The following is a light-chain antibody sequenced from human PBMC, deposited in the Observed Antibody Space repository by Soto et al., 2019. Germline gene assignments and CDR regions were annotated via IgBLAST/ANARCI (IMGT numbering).Light chain of an antibody. CDR1: SSDVGGYNY. Sequence: HSALTQPASVSGSPGQSITISCTGTSSDVGGYNYVSWYQQHPGKAPKLMIYEVSNRPSGVSNRFSGSKSGNTASLNISGLQAEDDADYYCSSYTSSSTPDVFGTGAKLTVL. CDR2: EVS. J-gene: IGLJ1*01. CDR3: SSYTSSSTPDV. V-gene: IGLV2-14*01.